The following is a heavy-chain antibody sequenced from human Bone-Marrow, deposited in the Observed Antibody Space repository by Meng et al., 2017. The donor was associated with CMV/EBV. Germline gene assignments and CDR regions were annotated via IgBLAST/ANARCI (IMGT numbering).Heavy chain of an antibody. Sequence: GESLKISCAASGFTFSCYGMHWLRQAPGKGLEWVAFIWCDGSNKYYADSVKGRFTIPRDNSKNILYLQMNSTRAGDTAVYFCAKEAHISPLPDYYYGMGVWGQGTTVTFAS. CDR2: IWCDGSNK. J-gene: IGHJ6*02. D-gene: IGHD3-3*02. V-gene: IGHV3-30*02. CDR3: AKEAHISPLPDYYYGMGV. CDR1: GFTFSCYG.